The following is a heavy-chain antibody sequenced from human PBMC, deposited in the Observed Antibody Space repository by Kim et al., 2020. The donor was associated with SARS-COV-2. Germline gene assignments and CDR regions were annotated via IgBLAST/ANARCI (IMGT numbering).Heavy chain of an antibody. CDR3: AKVSGLTGMGAFDI. D-gene: IGHD3-9*01. Sequence: GDSVKGRLTISRDNSKNTLYLQMNSQRAGDTAVYYCAKVSGLTGMGAFDIWGQGTMVTVSS. V-gene: IGHV3-23*01. J-gene: IGHJ3*02.